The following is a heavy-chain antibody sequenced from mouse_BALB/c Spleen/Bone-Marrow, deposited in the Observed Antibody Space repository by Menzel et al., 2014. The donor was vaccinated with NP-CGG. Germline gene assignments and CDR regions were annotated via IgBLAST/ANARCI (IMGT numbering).Heavy chain of an antibody. CDR3: ARDMGGLLFDS. J-gene: IGHJ2*01. CDR2: IRNKANSYTT. D-gene: IGHD1-1*01. Sequence: EVKLVESGGGLVQPGGSLRLSWATSGFTFTDYYMNWVRQPPGKALEWLVFIRNKANSYTTEYSASVKGRFTISRDISQSILYLQMITLRPEDSATYYCARDMGGLLFDSWGQGTTLTVSS. CDR1: GFTFTDYY. V-gene: IGHV7-3*02.